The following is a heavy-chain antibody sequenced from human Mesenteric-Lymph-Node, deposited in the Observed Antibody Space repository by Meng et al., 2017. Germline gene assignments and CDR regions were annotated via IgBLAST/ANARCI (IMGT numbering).Heavy chain of an antibody. Sequence: SETLSLTCTVSGYSISSGYYWGWIRQPPGKGLEWIGSIYHSGSTYYNPSLKSRVTISVDTSKNQFSLKLSSVTAADTAVYYCARVLGGVAGNDAFDIWGQGTMVTVSS. CDR2: IYHSGST. J-gene: IGHJ3*02. V-gene: IGHV4-38-2*02. CDR1: GYSISSGYY. D-gene: IGHD6-19*01. CDR3: ARVLGGVAGNDAFDI.